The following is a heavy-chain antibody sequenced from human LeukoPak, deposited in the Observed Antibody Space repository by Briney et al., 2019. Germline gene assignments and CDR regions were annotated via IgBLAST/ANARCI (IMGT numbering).Heavy chain of an antibody. CDR1: GGSFSGYY. D-gene: IGHD3-10*01. CDR2: INHSGST. V-gene: IGHV4-34*01. Sequence: SETLSLTCAVYGGSFSGYYWSWIRQPPGKGLEWIGEINHSGSTNYNPSLKSRVTISGDTSKNQFSLKLTSVTAADTAVYYCARYGMVREHYFDYWGQGTMVTVSS. CDR3: ARYGMVREHYFDY. J-gene: IGHJ4*02.